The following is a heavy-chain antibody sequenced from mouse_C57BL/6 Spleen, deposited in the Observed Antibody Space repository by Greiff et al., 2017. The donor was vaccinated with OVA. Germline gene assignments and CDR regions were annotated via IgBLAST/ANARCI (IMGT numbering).Heavy chain of an antibody. CDR1: GFSFNTYA. V-gene: IGHV10-1*01. CDR2: IRSKSNNYAT. J-gene: IGHJ1*03. Sequence: VQLKESGGGLVQPKGSLKLSCAASGFSFNTYAMNWVRQAPGKGLEWVARIRSKSNNYATYYADSVKDRFTISRDDSESMLYLQMNNLKTEDTAMYYCVRQDYDWYFDVWGTGTTVTVSS. CDR3: VRQDYDWYFDV. D-gene: IGHD1-1*02.